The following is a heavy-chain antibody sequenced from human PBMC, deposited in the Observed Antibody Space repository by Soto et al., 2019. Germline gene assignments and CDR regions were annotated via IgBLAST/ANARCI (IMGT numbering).Heavy chain of an antibody. CDR3: AKDLQFSGWLSAQTFDY. D-gene: IGHD6-19*01. CDR1: GVTLSSQA. CDR2: ITGSGDST. Sequence: GGSLGLCCAVSGVTLSSQAMSWVRQAPGKGLECVSSITGSGDSTYYADSVKGRFTISRDKSKSTLYLQMNSLRAEDTAVYYCAKDLQFSGWLSAQTFDYWGQGTQVTVSS. V-gene: IGHV3-23*01. J-gene: IGHJ4*02.